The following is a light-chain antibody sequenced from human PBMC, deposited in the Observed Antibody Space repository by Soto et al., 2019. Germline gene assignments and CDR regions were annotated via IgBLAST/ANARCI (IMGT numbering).Light chain of an antibody. CDR1: SSDVGGYNY. J-gene: IGLJ1*01. CDR3: FSYAGSYTYV. CDR2: DVS. Sequence: QSALTQPRSVSGSHGQSVTISCTGTSSDVGGYNYVSWYQQHPGKAPQLMIYDVSKRPSGVPDRFSGSKSGNTASLTISGLQAEDEADYSCFSYAGSYTYVFGTGTKLTVL. V-gene: IGLV2-11*01.